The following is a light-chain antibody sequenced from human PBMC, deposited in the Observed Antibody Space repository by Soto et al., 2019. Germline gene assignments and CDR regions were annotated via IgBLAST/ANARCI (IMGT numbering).Light chain of an antibody. CDR2: DAS. CDR1: EGVSSSY. CDR3: QHYGSAGT. J-gene: IGKJ1*01. V-gene: IGKV3-20*01. Sequence: EIVLTQSPGTLSLSPGGRATLSCRASEGVSSSYLAWYQQKPGQAPRLLIHDASIRATGIPDRFSGSGSGTDFTLTISNLEPEDFAVYYCQHYGSAGTFGQGTKVE.